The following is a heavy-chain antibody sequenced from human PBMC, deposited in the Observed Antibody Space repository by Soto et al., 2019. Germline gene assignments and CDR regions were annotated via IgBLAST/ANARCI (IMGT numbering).Heavy chain of an antibody. CDR3: ARRYGGAVDY. V-gene: IGHV4-59*08. J-gene: IGHJ4*02. CDR2: VYYTGTT. Sequence: SETLSLTCTVSGGSIDSYYWTWIRQPPGKGLEWIGYVYYTGTTTYSPSLKSRVTISVDTSKNQFSLKLSSVTAADTAVYYCARRYGGAVDYWGQGTLVTVSS. D-gene: IGHD3-10*01. CDR1: GGSIDSYY.